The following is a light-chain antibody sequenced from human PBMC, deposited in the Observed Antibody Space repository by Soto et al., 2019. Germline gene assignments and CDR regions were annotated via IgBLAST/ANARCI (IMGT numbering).Light chain of an antibody. V-gene: IGLV2-14*01. CDR3: SSYTSSSTQV. CDR2: EVS. Sequence: QSALTQPASVSGSPGQSITISCTGTSSDVGGYNYVSWYQQHPGKVPKLMIYEVSNRPSGVSNRFSGSKSGNTASLTISGLQAEDEADYYCSSYTSSSTQVFGTGTKVTVL. CDR1: SSDVGGYNY. J-gene: IGLJ1*01.